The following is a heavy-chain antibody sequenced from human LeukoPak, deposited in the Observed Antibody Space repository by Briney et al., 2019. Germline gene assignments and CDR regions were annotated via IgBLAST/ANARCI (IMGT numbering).Heavy chain of an antibody. D-gene: IGHD3-22*01. J-gene: IGHJ4*02. CDR2: IYYSGST. CDR1: GGSISSGDYY. CDR3: AMGLDYYDSSGYSI. Sequence: SETLSLTCTVSGGSISSGDYYWSWIRQPPGKGLEWIGYIYYSGSTYYNPSFKSRVTISVDTSKNQFSLKLSSVTAADTAVYYCAMGLDYYDSSGYSIWGQGTLVTVSS. V-gene: IGHV4-30-4*01.